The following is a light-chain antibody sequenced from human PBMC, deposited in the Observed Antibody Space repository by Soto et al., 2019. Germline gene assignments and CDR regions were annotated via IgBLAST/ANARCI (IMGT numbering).Light chain of an antibody. CDR1: QGISSY. V-gene: IGKV1-9*01. CDR2: AAS. Sequence: IQLTQSPSSLSASVGDRVTITCRASQGISSYLAWYQQTPGKAPKLLIYAASTLQSGVPSRFSGSGSGIDFTLTISSLQPEDFATYYCQQFNSYPLTFGGGTKVEIK. J-gene: IGKJ4*01. CDR3: QQFNSYPLT.